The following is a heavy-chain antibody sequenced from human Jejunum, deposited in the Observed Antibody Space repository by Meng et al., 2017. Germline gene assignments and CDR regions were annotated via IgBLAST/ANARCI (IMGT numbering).Heavy chain of an antibody. CDR1: GDSSSRSDYY. CDR2: STYGGTS. Sequence: QGQLQESGPGLVKPSQTLSLTGTLSGDSSSRSDYYWPWIRQPPGKGLEWIGFSTYGGTSYYNPSLKGRLTISVDRSNSQFSLEVTSVTAEDTAVYYCARGPHLYSCTGIDSWCQGALVTVSS. V-gene: IGHV4-30-4*01. J-gene: IGHJ4*02. CDR3: ARGPHLYSCTGIDS. D-gene: IGHD2-8*02.